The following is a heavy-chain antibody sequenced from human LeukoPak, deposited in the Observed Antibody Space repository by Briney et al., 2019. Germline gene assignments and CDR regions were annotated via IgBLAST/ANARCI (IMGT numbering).Heavy chain of an antibody. CDR2: ISSNGDST. V-gene: IGHV3-64D*06. Sequence: GGSLRLSCSASGFTFSSYGMHWVRQAPGKGLVYVSTISSNGDSTYYADSVKGRFTISRDNSKNTLYLQMSSLRAEDTAVYYCVKDVIVGARRGHICSFDYWGQGTLVTVSS. J-gene: IGHJ4*02. CDR1: GFTFSSYG. CDR3: VKDVIVGARRGHICSFDY. D-gene: IGHD2/OR15-2a*01.